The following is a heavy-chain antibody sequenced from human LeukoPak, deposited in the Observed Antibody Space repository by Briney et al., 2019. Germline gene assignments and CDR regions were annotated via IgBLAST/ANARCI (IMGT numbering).Heavy chain of an antibody. CDR3: AKDQYSSGWYGTLDY. Sequence: GGSLRLSCAASGFTFSSYAMSRVRQAPGKGLEWVSAISGSGGSTYYADSVKGRFTISRDNSKNTLYLQMNSLRAEDTAVYYCAKDQYSSGWYGTLDYWGQGTLVTVSS. V-gene: IGHV3-23*01. CDR1: GFTFSSYA. CDR2: ISGSGGST. J-gene: IGHJ4*02. D-gene: IGHD6-19*01.